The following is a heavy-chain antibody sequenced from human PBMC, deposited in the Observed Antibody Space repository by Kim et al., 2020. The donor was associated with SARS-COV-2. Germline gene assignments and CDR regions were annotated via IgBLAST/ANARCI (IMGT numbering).Heavy chain of an antibody. CDR1: GGSISSYY. J-gene: IGHJ6*02. D-gene: IGHD6-19*01. CDR3: ARDHWLVRGKDYYYGMDV. Sequence: SETLSLTCTVSGGSISSYYWSWIRQPPGKGLERIGYIYYSGSTNYNPSLKSRVTISVDTSKNQFSLKLSSVTAADTAVYYCARDHWLVRGKDYYYGMDVWGQGTTVTVSS. V-gene: IGHV4-59*01. CDR2: IYYSGST.